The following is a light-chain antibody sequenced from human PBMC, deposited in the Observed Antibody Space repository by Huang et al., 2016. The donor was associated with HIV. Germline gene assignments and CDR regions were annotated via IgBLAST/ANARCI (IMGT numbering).Light chain of an antibody. J-gene: IGKJ3*01. CDR2: GSS. V-gene: IGKV4-1*01. Sequence: DIVMTQSPDSLAVSLGGRATLTCKSSQTILFNSNIENALGGDQTKPGQPPKLRSYGSSARESGVPDRFSGSGSGTDFTLTINNLQAEDVAVYYCQQYYIIPFTFGPGTKVEIK. CDR1: QTILFNSNIENA. CDR3: QQYYIIPFT.